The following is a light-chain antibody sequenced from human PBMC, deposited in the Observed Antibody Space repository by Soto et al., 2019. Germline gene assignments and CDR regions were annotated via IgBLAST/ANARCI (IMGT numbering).Light chain of an antibody. CDR2: EVS. CDR3: SSFAGSNNWGV. V-gene: IGLV2-8*01. J-gene: IGLJ2*01. CDR1: SSDIGGYNY. Sequence: QPVLTQPPSASGSPGQSVTISCTGSSSDIGGYNYVSWYQQHPGNAPKLMIYEVSKRPSGVPDRFSGSKSGNTASLTVSGLQAEDEADYFCSSFAGSNNWGVFGGGTKLTVL.